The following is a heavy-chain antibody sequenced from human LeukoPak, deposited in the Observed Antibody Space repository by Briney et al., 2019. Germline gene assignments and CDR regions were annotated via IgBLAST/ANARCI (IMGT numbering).Heavy chain of an antibody. CDR3: ARDRLVYYDSSAIRDWYFDL. D-gene: IGHD3-22*01. J-gene: IGHJ2*01. Sequence: NPSETLSLTCTVSGGSISSYYWSWIRQPPGKGLEWIGYIYYSGSTYYNPSLKSRVTISVDTSKNQFSLKLSSVTAADTAVYYCARDRLVYYDSSAIRDWYFDLWGRGTLVTVSS. CDR2: IYYSGST. CDR1: GGSISSYY. V-gene: IGHV4-59*12.